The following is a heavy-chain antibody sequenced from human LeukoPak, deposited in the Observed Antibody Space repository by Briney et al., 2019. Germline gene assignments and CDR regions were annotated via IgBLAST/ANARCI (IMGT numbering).Heavy chain of an antibody. CDR2: ISYDGGNK. J-gene: IGHJ4*02. CDR3: ARGELYDFWSGYRFDY. V-gene: IGHV3-30-3*01. CDR1: GFTFSSYA. Sequence: GGSLRLSCAAAGFTFSSYAMHWVRQAPGKGLEWVAVISYDGGNKYYADSVKGRFTISRDNSKNTLYLQMNSLRAEDTAVYYCARGELYDFWSGYRFDYWGQGTLVTVSS. D-gene: IGHD3-3*01.